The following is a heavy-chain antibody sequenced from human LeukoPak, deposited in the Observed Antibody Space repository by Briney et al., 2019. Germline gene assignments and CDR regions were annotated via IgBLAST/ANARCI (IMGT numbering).Heavy chain of an antibody. CDR1: GGSISTSDYY. Sequence: SETLSLTCAVSGGSISTSDYYWTWVRQAPGKGLEWIGNIYYSGTAYYDPSLKGRVTISVGTSKNQFSLKLTSVNAADTAVYYCGGYKFYHFHYWGQGTLVTVSS. CDR3: GGYKFYHFHY. V-gene: IGHV4-39*01. D-gene: IGHD5-24*01. CDR2: IYYSGTA. J-gene: IGHJ4*02.